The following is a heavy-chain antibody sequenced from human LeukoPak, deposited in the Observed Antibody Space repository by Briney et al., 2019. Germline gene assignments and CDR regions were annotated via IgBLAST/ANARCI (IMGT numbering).Heavy chain of an antibody. CDR2: ISYDGSNK. CDR1: GFTFSSYA. V-gene: IGHV3-30-3*01. Sequence: SCAASGFTFSSYAMHWVRQAPGKGLEWVAVISYDGSNKYYADSVKGRFTISRDNSKNTLYLQMNSLRAEDTAVYYCARGVVVTAYSYFQHWGQGTLVTVSS. D-gene: IGHD2-21*02. CDR3: ARGVVVTAYSYFQH. J-gene: IGHJ1*01.